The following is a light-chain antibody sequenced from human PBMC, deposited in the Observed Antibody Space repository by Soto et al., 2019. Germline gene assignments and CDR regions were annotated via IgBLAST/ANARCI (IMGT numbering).Light chain of an antibody. CDR2: NAS. CDR3: QHYNSWPVYT. V-gene: IGKV3-15*01. J-gene: IGKJ2*01. CDR1: DSIGTN. Sequence: IVLTQFPATLSVSPGERATLSCRAGDSIGTNVAWYQHKPGQSPRLLIYNASTRPPGVAARFSGSGSWTEFTLTISSLQPEDFAVYYCQHYNSWPVYTFGQGTKLDIK.